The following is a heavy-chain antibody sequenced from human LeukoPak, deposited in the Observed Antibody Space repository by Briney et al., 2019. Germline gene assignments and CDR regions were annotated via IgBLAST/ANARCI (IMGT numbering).Heavy chain of an antibody. D-gene: IGHD3-22*01. CDR2: IKSKTDGGTT. V-gene: IGHV3-15*01. CDR3: TTARPSDSSGYYYSVLYYGMDV. CDR1: GFTFSNAW. J-gene: IGHJ6*02. Sequence: TGGSLRLSCAASGFTFSNAWMSWVRQAPGKGLEWVGRIKSKTDGGTTDYAAPVKGRFTISRDDSKNTLYLQMNSLKTEDTAVYYCTTARPSDSSGYYYSVLYYGMDVWGQGTTVTVSS.